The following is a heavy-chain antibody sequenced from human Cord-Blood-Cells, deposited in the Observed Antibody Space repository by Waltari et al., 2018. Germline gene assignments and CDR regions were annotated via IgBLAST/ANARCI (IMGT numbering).Heavy chain of an antibody. CDR2: INPNRGGT. V-gene: IGHV1-2*02. D-gene: IGHD1-26*01. CDR1: GYTFTGNN. CDR3: ARDSGSYFTSFDY. Sequence: QVQLVQSGAEVNKPGASVKVSCTASGYTFTGNNMHWVRQAPGQGLEWMGGINPNRGGTNNAQKFQGRVTMTRDTSISPAYMELSRLRSDDTAVYYCARDSGSYFTSFDYWGQGTLVTVSS. J-gene: IGHJ4*02.